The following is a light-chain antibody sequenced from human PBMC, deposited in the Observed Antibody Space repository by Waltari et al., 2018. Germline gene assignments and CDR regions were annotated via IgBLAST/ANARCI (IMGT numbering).Light chain of an antibody. CDR2: DNN. Sequence: QSMLTQPPSVSAAPGQKVTISCSGSSSNIGSNSVSWYHQLPGTAPKVLIYDNNKRPSGIPDRFSVSKSATSATLGITGLQTGDEADYYCGTWDSTLSAVVFGGGTKLTVL. CDR1: SSNIGSNS. V-gene: IGLV1-51*01. CDR3: GTWDSTLSAVV. J-gene: IGLJ3*02.